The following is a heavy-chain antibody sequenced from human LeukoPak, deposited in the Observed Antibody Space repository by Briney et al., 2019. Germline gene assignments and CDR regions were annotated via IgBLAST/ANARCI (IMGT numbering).Heavy chain of an antibody. V-gene: IGHV4-59*01. CDR3: ARAVRPPRGMDV. Sequence: SETLSLTCTVSGGSISSYYWSWIRQPPGKGLEWIGYIYYSGSTNYNPSLKSRVTISVDTSKNQFSLKLSSVTAADTAVHYCARAVRPPRGMDVWGQGTTVTVSS. J-gene: IGHJ6*02. CDR2: IYYSGST. CDR1: GGSISSYY. D-gene: IGHD6-19*01.